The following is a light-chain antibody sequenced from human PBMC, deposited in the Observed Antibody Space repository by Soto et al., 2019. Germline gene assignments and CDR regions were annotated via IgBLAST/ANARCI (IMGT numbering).Light chain of an antibody. CDR2: GTY. J-gene: IGKJ5*01. CDR1: ERIYSAY. Sequence: EVVLTQSPGTLSLSRGERATLSCRASERIYSAYLGWYQQKPGQAHRLLIYGTYSRATGIQDRFSGSGSGTDFTLTISRLEPEDFAVYYCQQYGNSPITFGQGTRLEIK. V-gene: IGKV3-20*01. CDR3: QQYGNSPIT.